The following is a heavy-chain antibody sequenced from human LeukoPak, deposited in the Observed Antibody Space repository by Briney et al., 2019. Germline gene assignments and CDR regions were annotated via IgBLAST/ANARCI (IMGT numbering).Heavy chain of an antibody. D-gene: IGHD2-15*01. CDR3: ASKGAGHCYDASCMGSFDL. CDR2: INPNTGDT. Sequence: GPSVKVSCKASGYPFIDYYLHWVRQAPGQGLEWMGCINPNTGDTNSAQNFQGRVIMTRDTSITTAYMELSRLKSDDTALYYCASKGAGHCYDASCMGSFDLWGQGTTVAVSS. CDR1: GYPFIDYY. V-gene: IGHV1-2*02. J-gene: IGHJ3*01.